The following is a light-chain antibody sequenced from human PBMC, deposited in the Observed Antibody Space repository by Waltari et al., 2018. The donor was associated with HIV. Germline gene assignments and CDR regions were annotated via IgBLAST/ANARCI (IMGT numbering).Light chain of an antibody. J-gene: IGKJ4*01. CDR1: QDIRNS. CDR2: AVS. CDR3: QQYSSPPLT. V-gene: IGKV1-NL1*01. Sequence: DIQMTQSPSSLSASVGDSVTITCRASQDIRNSLAWYQQSPGKAPNLLLYAVSRLEDGVPSRFRGSGSGTHYSLTSSSLQPEDFASYYCQQYSSPPLTFGGGTKVESK.